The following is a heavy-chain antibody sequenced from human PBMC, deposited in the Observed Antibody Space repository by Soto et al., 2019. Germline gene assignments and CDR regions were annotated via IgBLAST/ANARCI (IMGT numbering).Heavy chain of an antibody. Sequence: SLVKVSCKASGFTFTSAAVQRLRQARGQRLEWIGWIVVGSGNTNYAQKFQERVAITRDMSTSTAYMELSSLRSEDTAVYYCAADRYYYDLKGPTTFDYWGQGTLVTVSS. V-gene: IGHV1-58*01. D-gene: IGHD3-22*01. CDR1: GFTFTSAA. CDR2: IVVGSGNT. J-gene: IGHJ4*02. CDR3: AADRYYYDLKGPTTFDY.